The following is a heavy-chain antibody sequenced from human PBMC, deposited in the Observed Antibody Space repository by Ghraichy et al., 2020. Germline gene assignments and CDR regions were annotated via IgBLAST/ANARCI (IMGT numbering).Heavy chain of an antibody. Sequence: GGSLRLSCAASGFTFSSYAMHWVRQAPGKGLEWVAVISYDGSNKYYADSVKGRFTISRDNSKNTLYLQMNSLRAEDTAVYYCARDNVERYCSSTSCYMVGAYTENWGQGTLVTVSS. J-gene: IGHJ4*02. CDR1: GFTFSSYA. V-gene: IGHV3-30-3*01. D-gene: IGHD2-2*02. CDR2: ISYDGSNK. CDR3: ARDNVERYCSSTSCYMVGAYTEN.